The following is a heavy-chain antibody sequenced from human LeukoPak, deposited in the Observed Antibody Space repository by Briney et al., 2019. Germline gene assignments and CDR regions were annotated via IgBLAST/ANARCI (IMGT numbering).Heavy chain of an antibody. CDR1: GGSISSGSYY. V-gene: IGHV4-61*02. CDR2: IYTSGST. Sequence: SQTLSLTCTVSGGSISSGSYYWSWIRQPAGKGLEWIGRIYTSGSTNYNPSLKSRATISVDTSKNQFSLKLSSVTAADTAVYYCARVSNGWFDPWGQGTLVTVSS. D-gene: IGHD4-11*01. J-gene: IGHJ5*02. CDR3: ARVSNGWFDP.